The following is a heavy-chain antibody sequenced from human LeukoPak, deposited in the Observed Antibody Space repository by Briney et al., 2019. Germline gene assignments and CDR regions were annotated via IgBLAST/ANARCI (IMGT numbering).Heavy chain of an antibody. J-gene: IGHJ6*02. V-gene: IGHV3-74*01. CDR1: GFTFSSHL. Sequence: GGSLRLSCAASGFTFSSHLMHWVRQAQGTGLVWVSSVKSDGTATNYADSVRGRFTISRDDAKNSLYLQMNSLRAEDTAVYYCARSWLVYYWYYGMDVWGQGTTVTVSS. D-gene: IGHD5/OR15-5a*01. CDR3: ARSWLVYYWYYGMDV. CDR2: VKSDGTAT.